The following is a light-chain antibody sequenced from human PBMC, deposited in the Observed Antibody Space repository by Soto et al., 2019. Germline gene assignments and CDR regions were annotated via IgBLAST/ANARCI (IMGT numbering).Light chain of an antibody. V-gene: IGLV6-57*01. Sequence: NFMLTQPHSVSESPGKTVTISCTRSSGSIVNNFVQWYQQRPGSSPNTVIYEDNRRPSGVPARFSGSIDSSSNSASLTISGLKTEDEADYYCQSYDTVNVIFGGGTKLTVL. J-gene: IGLJ2*01. CDR1: SGSIVNNF. CDR3: QSYDTVNVI. CDR2: EDN.